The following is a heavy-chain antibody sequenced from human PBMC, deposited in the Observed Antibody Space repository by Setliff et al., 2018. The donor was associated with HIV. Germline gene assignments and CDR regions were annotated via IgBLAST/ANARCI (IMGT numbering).Heavy chain of an antibody. Sequence: ASVKVSCKASGYTYNSFGINWVRQAPGQGLEWIGWISAYNGHTNYAQKFQGRVGVSLTTDTSTTTAYLEVRSLRSDDTALYYCASGDTETKDIYYFNNWGRGTLFTVSS. CDR3: ASGDTETKDIYYFNN. V-gene: IGHV1-18*01. J-gene: IGHJ4*02. D-gene: IGHD2-21*01. CDR2: ISAYNGHT. CDR1: GYTYNSFG.